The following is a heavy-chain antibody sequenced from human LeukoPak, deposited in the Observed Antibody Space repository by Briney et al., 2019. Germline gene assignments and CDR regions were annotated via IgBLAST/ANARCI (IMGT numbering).Heavy chain of an antibody. D-gene: IGHD4-11*01. Sequence: SETLSLTCTVSGGSISRYYWSWIRQPPGKGLEWIGYIYYSGSTNYNPSLKSRVTISVDTSKNQFSLKLSSVTAADTAVYYCASGAYSYYYMDVWGKGTTVTISS. CDR1: GGSISRYY. J-gene: IGHJ6*03. CDR3: ASGAYSYYYMDV. CDR2: IYYSGST. V-gene: IGHV4-59*01.